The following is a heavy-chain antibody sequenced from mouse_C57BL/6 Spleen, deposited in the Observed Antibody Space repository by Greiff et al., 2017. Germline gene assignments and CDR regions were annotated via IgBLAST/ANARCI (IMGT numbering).Heavy chain of an antibody. V-gene: IGHV1-74*01. CDR2: IHPSDSDT. D-gene: IGHD1-1*01. CDR3: AIYYGSSYYAMDY. CDR1: GYTFTSYW. Sequence: QVQLQQPGAELVKPGASVKVSCKASGYTFTSYWMHWVKQRPGQGLEWIGRIHPSDSDTNYNQKFKGKATLTVDKSSSTAYMQLSSLTSEDSAVYDCAIYYGSSYYAMDYWGQGTSVTVSS. J-gene: IGHJ4*01.